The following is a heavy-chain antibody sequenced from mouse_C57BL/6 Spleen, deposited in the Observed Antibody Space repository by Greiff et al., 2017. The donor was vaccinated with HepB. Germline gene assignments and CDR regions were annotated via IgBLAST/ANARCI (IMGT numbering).Heavy chain of an antibody. J-gene: IGHJ4*01. CDR3: ASGGLDYYYAMDY. Sequence: VQLQQPGAELVKPGASVKLSCKASGYTFTSYWMHWVKQRPGQGLEWIGMIHPNSGSTNYNEKFKSKATLTVDKSSSTAYMQLSSLTSEDSAVYYCASGGLDYYYAMDYWGQGTSVTVSS. CDR2: IHPNSGST. CDR1: GYTFTSYW. D-gene: IGHD2-4*01. V-gene: IGHV1-64*01.